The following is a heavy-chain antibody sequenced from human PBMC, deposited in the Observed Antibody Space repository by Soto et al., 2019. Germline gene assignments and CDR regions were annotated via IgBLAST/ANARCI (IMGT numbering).Heavy chain of an antibody. D-gene: IGHD3-22*01. CDR1: GFTFSSYA. V-gene: IGHV3-23*01. Sequence: GGSLRLSCAASGFTFSSYAMSWVRQAPGKGLEWVSAISGSGGSTYYADSVKGRFTISRDNSKNTPYLQMNSLRAEDTAVYYCAKVKYYDSSGRLDYWGQGTLVTVSS. CDR2: ISGSGGST. CDR3: AKVKYYDSSGRLDY. J-gene: IGHJ4*02.